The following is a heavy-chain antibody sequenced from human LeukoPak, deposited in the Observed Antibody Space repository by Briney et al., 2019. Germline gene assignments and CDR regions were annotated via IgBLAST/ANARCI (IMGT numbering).Heavy chain of an antibody. CDR3: ATTPPRMATIFGLYYFDY. D-gene: IGHD5-24*01. CDR1: GFTFSNYS. CDR2: ISSSSSYI. V-gene: IGHV3-21*01. J-gene: IGHJ4*02. Sequence: GGSLRLSCAASGFTFSNYSMNWVRQAPGKGLEWVSSISSSSSYIYYADSVKGRFTISRDNAKNSLYLQMNSLRAEDTAVYYCATTPPRMATIFGLYYFDYWGQGTLVTVSS.